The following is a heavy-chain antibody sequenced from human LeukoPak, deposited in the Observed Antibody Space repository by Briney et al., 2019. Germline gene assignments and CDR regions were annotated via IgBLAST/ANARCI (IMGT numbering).Heavy chain of an antibody. Sequence: ASVKVSCKASGYTFTRYYMHWVRQAPGQGLEWMGWINPNSGGTNYAQKFQGRVTMTSDTSISTAYMELSRLRSDDTAVYCGARGTIQDAFDIWGQGTMVTVSS. D-gene: IGHD4/OR15-4a*01. CDR2: INPNSGGT. CDR3: ARGTIQDAFDI. V-gene: IGHV1-2*02. J-gene: IGHJ3*02. CDR1: GYTFTRYY.